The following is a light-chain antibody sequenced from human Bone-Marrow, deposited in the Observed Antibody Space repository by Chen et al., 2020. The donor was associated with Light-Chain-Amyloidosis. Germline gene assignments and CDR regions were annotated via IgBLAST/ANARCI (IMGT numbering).Light chain of an antibody. J-gene: IGLJ3*02. CDR3: CSYAGSSTPWV. CDR1: SSDVGSYNL. Sequence: SALTQPASVSGSPGQSITISCTGTSSDVGSYNLVSWYQQHPGKAPKRMIYDVSKRPSGVSNRFSGSKSGNTASLTISGLQAEDEADYYCCSYAGSSTPWVFGGGTKLTVL. CDR2: DVS. V-gene: IGLV2-23*02.